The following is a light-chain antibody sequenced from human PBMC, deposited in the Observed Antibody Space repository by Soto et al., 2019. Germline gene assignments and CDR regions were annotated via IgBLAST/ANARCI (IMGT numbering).Light chain of an antibody. CDR3: LQNYNYPHT. Sequence: AIQMTQSPSSLSASVGDRVNITCRASQDIRNDLGWYQQKPGKAPNLLIFAASRLQVGVPSRFSGSGSGPDFTLTISSLQPEDFATYFCLQNYNYPHTFGPGTKVDI. CDR2: AAS. CDR1: QDIRND. V-gene: IGKV1-6*01. J-gene: IGKJ3*01.